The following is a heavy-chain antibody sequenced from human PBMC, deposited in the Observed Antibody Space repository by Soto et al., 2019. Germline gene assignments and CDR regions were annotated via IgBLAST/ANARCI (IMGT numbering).Heavy chain of an antibody. CDR2: IIPMFGTT. J-gene: IGHJ6*02. Sequence: VASVKVSCKASGGTFSRNAFSWVRQAPGQGLEWMGGIIPMFGTTSFAQKFQDRVTITADKSTSTVYMELSSLRSEDTAVYYCARASLAGISGTTISHLHYYYYYGMDVWGQGTTVTVSS. CDR3: ARASLAGISGTTISHLHYYYYYGMDV. V-gene: IGHV1-69*06. D-gene: IGHD1-7*01. CDR1: GGTFSRNA.